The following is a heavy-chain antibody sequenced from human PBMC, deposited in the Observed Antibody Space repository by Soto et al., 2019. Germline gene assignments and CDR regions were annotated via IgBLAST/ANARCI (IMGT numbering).Heavy chain of an antibody. Sequence: GGSLRLSCAASGFTFSSYSMSWVRQAPGKGLEWVSAISGSGGSTYYADSVKGRFTISSDTSKNTLYLQMNSLRAEDTVLYYCAKDRGYYDSSGYQSGDFDYWGQGTLVTVSS. CDR2: ISGSGGST. V-gene: IGHV3-23*01. CDR1: GFTFSSYS. CDR3: AKDRGYYDSSGYQSGDFDY. J-gene: IGHJ4*02. D-gene: IGHD3-22*01.